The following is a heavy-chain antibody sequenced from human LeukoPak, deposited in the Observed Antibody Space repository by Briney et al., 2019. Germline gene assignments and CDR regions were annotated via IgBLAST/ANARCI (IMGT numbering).Heavy chain of an antibody. V-gene: IGHV4-39*07. CDR3: ARERTAIDY. Sequence: SETLSLTCTVSGGSIGSSSYYWSWIRQPPGKGLEWIGEINHSGSTNYNPSLKSRVTISVDTSKNQFSLKLSSVTAADTAVYYCARERTAIDYWGQGTLVTVSS. CDR2: INHSGST. J-gene: IGHJ4*02. CDR1: GGSIGSSSYY. D-gene: IGHD5-18*01.